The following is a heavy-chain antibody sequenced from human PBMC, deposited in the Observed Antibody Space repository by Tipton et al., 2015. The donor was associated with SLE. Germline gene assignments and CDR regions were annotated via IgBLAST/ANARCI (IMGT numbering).Heavy chain of an antibody. V-gene: IGHV4-34*01. Sequence: TLSLTCAVYGGSFSGYYWSWIRQPPGKGLEWIGEINHSGSTNYNPSLKSRVTISVDTSKNQISLKLSSVTAADTAVYYCARKRNGMGIWGQGTMVTVSS. CDR1: GGSFSGYY. CDR2: INHSGST. D-gene: IGHD5-24*01. J-gene: IGHJ3*02. CDR3: ARKRNGMGI.